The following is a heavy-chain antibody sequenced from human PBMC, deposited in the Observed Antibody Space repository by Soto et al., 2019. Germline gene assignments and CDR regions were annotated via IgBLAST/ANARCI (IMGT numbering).Heavy chain of an antibody. CDR1: VGSISSYH. J-gene: IGHJ4*02. V-gene: IGHV4-4*07. Sequence: SSTXSLTCTFSVGSISSYHWSWIRQPAGKGLEWIGRIYSSGSTNYNPSLKGRVTMSVDTSKNQFSLKLRSLTAADTAVYYCARVGGRYSALWGPGTLVTVSS. D-gene: IGHD1-26*01. CDR2: IYSSGST. CDR3: ARVGGRYSAL.